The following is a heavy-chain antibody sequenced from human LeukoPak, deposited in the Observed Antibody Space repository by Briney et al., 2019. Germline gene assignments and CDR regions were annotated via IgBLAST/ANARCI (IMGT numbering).Heavy chain of an antibody. CDR3: ARSRYLDWGGAFDM. Sequence: GGSLRLSCAASGFTVSSNYMTWVRQAPGKGLEWVSVIYSGGSTYYTDSVKGRFTISRDDSKNTVYLQLNSLRGEDTAIYYCARSRYLDWGGAFDMWGQGTMVTVSS. D-gene: IGHD3-9*01. V-gene: IGHV3-66*01. CDR2: IYSGGST. J-gene: IGHJ3*02. CDR1: GFTVSSNY.